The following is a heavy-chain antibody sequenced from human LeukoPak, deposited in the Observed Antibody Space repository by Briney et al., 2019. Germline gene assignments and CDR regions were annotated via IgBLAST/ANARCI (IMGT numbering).Heavy chain of an antibody. V-gene: IGHV3-23*01. J-gene: IGHJ4*02. Sequence: GGSLRLSCAASGFTFSNYGMSWVRQAPGKGLEWVSTISGGAGSTYYADSVRGRLTISRDNSKDTLYLQMNSLRAEDTAVYYCAKRGATRTIDYWGQGTLVTVSS. CDR3: AKRGATRTIDY. D-gene: IGHD1-26*01. CDR2: ISGGAGST. CDR1: GFTFSNYG.